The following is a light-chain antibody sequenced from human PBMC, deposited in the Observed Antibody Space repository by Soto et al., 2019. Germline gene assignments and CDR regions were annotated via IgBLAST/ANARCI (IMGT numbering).Light chain of an antibody. J-gene: IGKJ1*01. Sequence: ETVMTQSPATLSVSPGERATLSCRASQSVAGNLAWYQQKPGQAPRLLIYGASTRATGIPARFSGSGSGTEFTLTLSSLQSEDFAVYYCQQYDSWRTFGQGTKVESK. V-gene: IGKV3-15*01. CDR2: GAS. CDR1: QSVAGN. CDR3: QQYDSWRT.